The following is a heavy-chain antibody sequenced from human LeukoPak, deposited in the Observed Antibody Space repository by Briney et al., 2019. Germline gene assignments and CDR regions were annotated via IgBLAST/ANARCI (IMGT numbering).Heavy chain of an antibody. V-gene: IGHV3-7*01. CDR3: AGAVDVADY. Sequence: GGSLRLSCVASGFTFSDHWMSWVRQAPGKGLEWVANIKEDGCAKFYADSVKGRFTISRDNAKNSVFLQMNSLTHDDTAVYYCAGAVDVADYWGQGTLVTVSS. J-gene: IGHJ4*02. CDR1: GFTFSDHW. CDR2: IKEDGCAK. D-gene: IGHD3-10*02.